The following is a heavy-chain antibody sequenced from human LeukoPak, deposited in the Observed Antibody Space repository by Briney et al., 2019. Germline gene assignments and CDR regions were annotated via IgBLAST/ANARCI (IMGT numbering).Heavy chain of an antibody. CDR2: IKQDGSTK. D-gene: IGHD1-26*01. V-gene: IGHV3-7*01. Sequence: PGGSLRLSYAASGFTFANSWMAWVRQAPGKGLEWVANIKQDGSTKHYADSLKGRFTISRDNPKNSLFLQMNNLRADDTAIYYCTRDTIGSLDYWGQGILVTVAS. CDR1: GFTFANSW. J-gene: IGHJ4*02. CDR3: TRDTIGSLDY.